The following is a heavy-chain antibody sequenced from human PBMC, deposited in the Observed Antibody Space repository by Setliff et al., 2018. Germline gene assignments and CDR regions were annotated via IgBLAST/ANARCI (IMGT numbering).Heavy chain of an antibody. CDR2: MYYSGDT. CDR3: ARASVVHAIAVGNSGWYYRDY. Sequence: SETLSLTCTVSGGSVRGYYWSWIRQPPGKGLEWIGYMYYSGDTNYNPSLKSRVTLSIDASKKQFSLNLTSVTAADTAVYYCARASVVHAIAVGNSGWYYRDYWGQGTLVTVS. V-gene: IGHV4-59*08. J-gene: IGHJ4*02. D-gene: IGHD6-19*01. CDR1: GGSVRGYY.